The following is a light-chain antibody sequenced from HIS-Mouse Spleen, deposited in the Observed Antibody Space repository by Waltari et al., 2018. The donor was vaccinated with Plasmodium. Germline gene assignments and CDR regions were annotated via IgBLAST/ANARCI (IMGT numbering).Light chain of an antibody. CDR1: QSVSSN. CDR3: QQYNNWSFT. V-gene: IGKV3-15*01. CDR2: GAS. Sequence: IVITHSPDTLSVSPGERATLSCRASQSVSSNLAWYQQKPGQAPRLLIYGASTRATGIPARFSGSGSGTEFTLTISSLQSEDFAVYDCQQYNNWSFTFGPGTKVDIK. J-gene: IGKJ3*01.